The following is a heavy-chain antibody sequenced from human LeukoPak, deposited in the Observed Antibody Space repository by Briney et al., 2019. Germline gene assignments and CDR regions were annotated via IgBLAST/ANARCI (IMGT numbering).Heavy chain of an antibody. D-gene: IGHD3-22*01. V-gene: IGHV4-34*01. CDR3: ATDRDYYDSSGYYRT. CDR1: GGSFSGYY. J-gene: IGHJ5*02. CDR2: INHSGST. Sequence: SETLSLTCAVHGGSFSGYYWSWIRQPPGKGLEWIGEINHSGSTNYNPSLKSRVTISVDTSKNQFSLKLSSVTAADTAVYYCATDRDYYDSSGYYRTWGQGTLVTVSS.